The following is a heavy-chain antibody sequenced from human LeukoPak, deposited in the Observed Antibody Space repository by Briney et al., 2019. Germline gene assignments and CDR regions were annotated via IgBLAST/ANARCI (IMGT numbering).Heavy chain of an antibody. D-gene: IGHD2-21*02. J-gene: IGHJ3*02. CDR3: ARLPGGDSSSVVAFDI. CDR2: IYYSGST. Sequence: SETLSLTCTVSGGFISSYYWSWIRQPPGKGLEWIGYIYYSGSTNYNPSLKSRVTISVDTSKNQFSLKLSSVTAADTAVYYCARLPGGDSSSVVAFDIWGQGTMVTVSS. V-gene: IGHV4-59*01. CDR1: GGFISSYY.